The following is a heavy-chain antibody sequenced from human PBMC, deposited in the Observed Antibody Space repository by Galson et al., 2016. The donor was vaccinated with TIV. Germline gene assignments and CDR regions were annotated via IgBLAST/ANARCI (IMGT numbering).Heavy chain of an antibody. CDR1: GFSVSNIY. CDR2: IYSGGST. CDR3: ARDLGYDSRGYYPGY. Sequence: SLRLSCAASGFSVSNIYMTWVRQAPGKGLEWVSVIYSGGSTHYADSVKGRFTISRDSSKKMLYLQMNSLRAEDTAVYYCARDLGYDSRGYYPGYWGQGTLVTVSS. J-gene: IGHJ4*02. V-gene: IGHV3-53*05. D-gene: IGHD3-22*01.